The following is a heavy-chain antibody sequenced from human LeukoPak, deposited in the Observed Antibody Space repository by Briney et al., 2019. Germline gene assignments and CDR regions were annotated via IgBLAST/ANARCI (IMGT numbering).Heavy chain of an antibody. V-gene: IGHV4-59*11. J-gene: IGHJ4*02. D-gene: IGHD3-10*01. Sequence: LETLSLTCNVSGVSISTHYWSWIRQSPGKGLEWIGYIYHNGITNYNPSLKSRVTISIDTSKNEFSLKLTSVIAADTAVYFCAREANYYGSGSYFEGTFDYWGQGSLVTVSS. CDR1: GVSISTHY. CDR2: IYHNGIT. CDR3: AREANYYGSGSYFEGTFDY.